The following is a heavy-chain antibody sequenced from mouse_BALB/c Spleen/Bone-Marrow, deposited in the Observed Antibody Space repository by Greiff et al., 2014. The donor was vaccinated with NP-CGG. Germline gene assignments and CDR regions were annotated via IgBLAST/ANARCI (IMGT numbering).Heavy chain of an antibody. Sequence: EVQLVESGGGLVQPGGSLKLSCAASGFTFSYYTMSWVRQTPEKRLEWVAYISNGGSATYHPDTVKGRLTISRDNAKNTLYLQMSSLKSEDTAMYYCARNGYDVGGALDYWGQGTSVTVSS. V-gene: IGHV5-12-2*01. CDR3: ARNGYDVGGALDY. CDR2: ISNGGSAT. CDR1: GFTFSYYT. J-gene: IGHJ4*01. D-gene: IGHD2-2*01.